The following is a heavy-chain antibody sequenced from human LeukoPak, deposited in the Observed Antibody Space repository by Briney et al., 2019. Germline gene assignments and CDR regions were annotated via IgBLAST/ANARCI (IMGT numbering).Heavy chain of an antibody. CDR1: GFTFSSYA. Sequence: GGSLRLSCAASGFTFSSYAMSWVRQAPGKGLEWVSAISGSGGSTYYADSVKGRFTISRDNSKNTLYLQMDSLRAEDTAVYYCAKDLWDIVSPGYWGQGTLVTVSS. D-gene: IGHD2-15*01. CDR3: AKDLWDIVSPGY. CDR2: ISGSGGST. J-gene: IGHJ4*02. V-gene: IGHV3-23*01.